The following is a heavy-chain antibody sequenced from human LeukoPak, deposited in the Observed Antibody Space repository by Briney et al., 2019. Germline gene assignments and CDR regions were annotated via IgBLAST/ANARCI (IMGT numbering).Heavy chain of an antibody. Sequence: GGSLRLSCAASGFTFSSYSMNWVRQAPGKGLEWVSSISSSSSYIYYADSVKGRFTISRDNAKNSLYLQMNSLRAEDTAVYYCARDIMGSSGYDAFDTWGQGTMVTVSS. CDR2: ISSSSSYI. D-gene: IGHD3-22*01. J-gene: IGHJ3*02. CDR1: GFTFSSYS. V-gene: IGHV3-21*01. CDR3: ARDIMGSSGYDAFDT.